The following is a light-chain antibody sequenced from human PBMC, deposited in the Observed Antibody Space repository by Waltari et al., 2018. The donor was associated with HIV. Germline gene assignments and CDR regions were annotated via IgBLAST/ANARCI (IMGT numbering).Light chain of an antibody. CDR2: GDN. CDR3: LSFDNSLSGYWV. Sequence: SVLTQPPSVSGAPGQGVTISCTGSSSNMGAGYDVHWYQHLPGIAPKLLIYGDNKRPAGVPDRFSGSRSGTSASLAIIGLQTEDEADYYCLSFDNSLSGYWVFGGGTKLTVL. V-gene: IGLV1-40*01. J-gene: IGLJ3*02. CDR1: SSNMGAGYD.